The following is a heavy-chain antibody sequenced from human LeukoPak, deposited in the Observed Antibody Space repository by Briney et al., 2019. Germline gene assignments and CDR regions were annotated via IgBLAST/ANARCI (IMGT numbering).Heavy chain of an antibody. CDR2: INHSGST. J-gene: IGHJ4*02. Sequence: SETLSLTCAVYGGSFSGYYWSWIRLPPGKGLEWIGEINHSGSTNYNPSLKSRVTISVDTSKNQFSLKLSSVTAADTAVYYCASAVGQPTDTSGGYWGQGTLVTVSS. D-gene: IGHD3-10*01. CDR3: ASAVGQPTDTSGGY. CDR1: GGSFSGYY. V-gene: IGHV4-34*01.